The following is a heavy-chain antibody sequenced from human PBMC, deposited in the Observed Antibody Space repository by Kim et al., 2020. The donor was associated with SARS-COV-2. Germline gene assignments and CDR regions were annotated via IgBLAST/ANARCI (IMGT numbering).Heavy chain of an antibody. D-gene: IGHD6-19*01. V-gene: IGHV4-59*11. CDR3: ARDAYNSGWFNYWDY. J-gene: IGHJ4*02. Sequence: SETLSLTCTVSGDSINYHYWNWIRQSPGRGLEWIGYVYYSGNTNYNPSLRGRVTISADTSKNQISLKLTSVTAADTAVYYCARDAYNSGWFNYWDYWGQG. CDR1: GDSINYHY. CDR2: VYYSGNT.